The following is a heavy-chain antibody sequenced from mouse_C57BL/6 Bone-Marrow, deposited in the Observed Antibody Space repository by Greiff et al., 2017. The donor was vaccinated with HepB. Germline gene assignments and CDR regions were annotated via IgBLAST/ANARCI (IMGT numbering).Heavy chain of an antibody. CDR2: SRNKANDYTT. D-gene: IGHD1-1*01. V-gene: IGHV7-1*01. CDR1: GFTFSDFY. Sequence: EVKLVESGGGLVQSGRSLRLSCATSGFTFSDFYMEWVRQAPGKGLEWIAASRNKANDYTTEYSASVKGRFIVSRDTSQSILYLQMNALRAEDTAIYYCARRRLRSGYFDVWGTGTTVTVSS. J-gene: IGHJ1*03. CDR3: ARRRLRSGYFDV.